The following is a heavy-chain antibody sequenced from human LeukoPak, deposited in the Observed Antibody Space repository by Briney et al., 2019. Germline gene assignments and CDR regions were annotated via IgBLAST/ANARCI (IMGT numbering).Heavy chain of an antibody. CDR1: GFTFSDYA. V-gene: IGHV3-23*01. CDR2: MSGRGSRT. Sequence: GGSLRLSCAASGFTFSDYAMSWVRPAPGKGREGVSAMSGRGSRTYDADSVKGRFTISRDNSKNTLYLQINSLRAGDTAIYYCAKLGYCSGNTCYHDAFDVWGQGTMVTVSP. D-gene: IGHD2-2*01. J-gene: IGHJ3*01. CDR3: AKLGYCSGNTCYHDAFDV.